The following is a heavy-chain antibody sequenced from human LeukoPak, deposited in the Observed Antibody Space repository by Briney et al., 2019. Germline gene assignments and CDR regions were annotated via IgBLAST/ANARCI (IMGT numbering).Heavy chain of an antibody. J-gene: IGHJ4*02. V-gene: IGHV3-33*06. CDR1: GFTFSSCG. Sequence: GGSLRLSCAASGFTFSSCGMHWVRQAPGKGLEWVAVIWYDGSNKYYADSVKGRFTISRDNSKNTLYLQMNSLRAEDTAVYYCAKDHRRDGYNFDRYWGQGTLVTVSS. CDR2: IWYDGSNK. CDR3: AKDHRRDGYNFDRY. D-gene: IGHD5-24*01.